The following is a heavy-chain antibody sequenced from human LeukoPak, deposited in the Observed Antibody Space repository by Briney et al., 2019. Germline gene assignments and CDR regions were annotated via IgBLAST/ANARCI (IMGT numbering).Heavy chain of an antibody. CDR1: GGSISSYY. CDR2: IYTSGST. Sequence: SETLSLTCTVPGGSISSYYWSWIRQPAGKGLEWIGRIYTSGSTNYNPSLKSRVTISVDKSKNQFSLKLSSVTAADTAVYYCARGVAAAGTGGDYFDYWGQGTLVTVSS. J-gene: IGHJ4*02. V-gene: IGHV4-4*07. CDR3: ARGVAAAGTGGDYFDY. D-gene: IGHD6-13*01.